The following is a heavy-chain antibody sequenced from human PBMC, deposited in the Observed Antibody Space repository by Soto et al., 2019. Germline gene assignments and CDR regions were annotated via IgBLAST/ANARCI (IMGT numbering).Heavy chain of an antibody. Sequence: GGSLRLSCVASGFTFSSYWMHWVRQAPGKGLVWVSRINSDGSSTSYADSVKGRFTISRDNAKNTLYLQMNSLRAEDTAVYYCAREAAAGIFTYYYGMDVWGKGTTVTVSS. J-gene: IGHJ6*04. D-gene: IGHD6-13*01. V-gene: IGHV3-74*01. CDR3: AREAAAGIFTYYYGMDV. CDR1: GFTFSSYW. CDR2: INSDGSST.